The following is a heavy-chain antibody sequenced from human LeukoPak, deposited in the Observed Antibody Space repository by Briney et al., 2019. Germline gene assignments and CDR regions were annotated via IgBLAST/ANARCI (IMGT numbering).Heavy chain of an antibody. J-gene: IGHJ4*02. V-gene: IGHV4-61*02. Sequence: SETLSLTCTLSGDFLTSDTYSWSWIRQPAGMQLEWIGRIYTTGTTNYNPSLESRVTMSVDTSKNQFSLKLSSVTAADTAVYYCARAHCTATSCHHFDYWGQGALVTVSS. D-gene: IGHD2-2*01. CDR3: ARAHCTATSCHHFDY. CDR1: GDFLTSDTYS. CDR2: IYTTGTT.